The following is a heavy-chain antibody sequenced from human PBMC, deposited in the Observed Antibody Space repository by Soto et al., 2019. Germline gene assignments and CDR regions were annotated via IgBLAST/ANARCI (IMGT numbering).Heavy chain of an antibody. V-gene: IGHV3-11*01. Sequence: QEQLVESGGGLVKPGGSLRLSCAASGFTFSDYSMSWIRQAPGKGLEWISYIRSTDSSIFYADSVKGRFTISRDNARSSLYLQMVSLRAEDTAVYYCARRSAVTTSPSFDIWGQGTMVTASS. J-gene: IGHJ3*02. CDR1: GFTFSDYS. D-gene: IGHD4-17*01. CDR3: ARRSAVTTSPSFDI. CDR2: IRSTDSSI.